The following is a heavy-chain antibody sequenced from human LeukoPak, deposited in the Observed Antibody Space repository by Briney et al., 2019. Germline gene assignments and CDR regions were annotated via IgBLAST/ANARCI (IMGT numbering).Heavy chain of an antibody. CDR3: ARGPRRCPSSSTSCRPDF. D-gene: IGHD2-2*01. V-gene: IGHV1-69*13. J-gene: IGHJ4*02. CDR2: IIPIFGTA. CDR1: GGTFSSYA. Sequence: ASVKVSCKASGGTFSSYAISWVRQAPGQGLEWMGGIIPIFGTANYAQKFQGRVTITADESTSTAYMELSSLRSEDTAVYYCARGPRRCPSSSTSCRPDFWGQGTLVTVSS.